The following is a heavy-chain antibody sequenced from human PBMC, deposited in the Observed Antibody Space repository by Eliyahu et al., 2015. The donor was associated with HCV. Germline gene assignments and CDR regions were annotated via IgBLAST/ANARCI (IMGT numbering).Heavy chain of an antibody. CDR1: GFTFSSYA. Sequence: EVQLLESGGGLVQPGGSLRLSCAASGFTFSSYAMSWVRQAPGKGLGWVSAISGGSGSAYYADSVKGRFTISRDNSKNTLFLQMNSLRAEDTALYYCAKGMGYSSSRDGFDCWGQGTLVTVSS. V-gene: IGHV3-23*01. D-gene: IGHD6-6*01. CDR2: ISGGSGSA. CDR3: AKGMGYSSSRDGFDC. J-gene: IGHJ4*02.